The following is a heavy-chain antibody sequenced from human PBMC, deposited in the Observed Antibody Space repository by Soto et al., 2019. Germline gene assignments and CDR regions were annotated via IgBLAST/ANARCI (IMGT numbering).Heavy chain of an antibody. CDR1: GFTVSGNY. CDR3: ASDLFNTGATCVFEI. V-gene: IGHV3-66*01. Sequence: EVQLGESGGGLVQPGGSLRLSCAASGFTVSGNYISWVLQAPGQGLECVSVIYAAGSTYYIDSVNGIFTISRDHSKNTLYLQMTRLIAEDTAVYYCASDLFNTGATCVFEIWGQGTRVPVSS. J-gene: IGHJ3*02. CDR2: IYAAGST. D-gene: IGHD1-1*01.